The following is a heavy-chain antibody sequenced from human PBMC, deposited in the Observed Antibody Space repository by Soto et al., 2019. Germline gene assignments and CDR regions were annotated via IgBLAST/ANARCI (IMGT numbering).Heavy chain of an antibody. CDR1: GFTFSDYW. CDR3: ASATV. CDR2: IKVDGSEK. D-gene: IGHD1-26*01. V-gene: IGHV3-7*05. Sequence: EVQLVESGGGLVQPGGSLRLSCAASGFTFSDYWMSWVRQAPGKGLEWVANIKVDGSEKNYVDSVKGRFTISRDNAKNSVYLQMDSLSAEDTAVYYCASATVRGQGTLVTVSS. J-gene: IGHJ1*01.